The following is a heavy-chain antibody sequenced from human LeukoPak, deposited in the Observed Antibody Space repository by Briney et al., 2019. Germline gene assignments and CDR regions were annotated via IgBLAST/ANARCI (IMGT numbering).Heavy chain of an antibody. J-gene: IGHJ4*02. D-gene: IGHD5-12*01. CDR3: ARQLWSGYDWPFLDY. Sequence: PSETLSLTCTVSGGSISSSNYYWGWARQPPGKGLEWIGTIFYNGGTQYSPSLKSRVTISVDTSKHQFSLKLTSVTAADTAVYYCARQLWSGYDWPFLDYWGQGSLVTVSS. V-gene: IGHV4-39*07. CDR1: GGSISSSNYY. CDR2: IFYNGGT.